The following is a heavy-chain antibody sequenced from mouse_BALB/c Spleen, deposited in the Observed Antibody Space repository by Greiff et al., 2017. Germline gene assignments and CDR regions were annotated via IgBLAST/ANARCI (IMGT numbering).Heavy chain of an antibody. CDR3: ARGRDDGYWFAY. Sequence: DVHLVESGGGLVKPGGSLKLSCAASGFTFSSYAMSWVRQTPEKRLEWVASISSGGSTYYPDSVKGRFTISRDNARNILYLQMSSLRSEDTAMYYCARGRDDGYWFAYWGQGTLVTVSA. CDR2: ISSGGST. CDR1: GFTFSSYA. D-gene: IGHD2-3*01. V-gene: IGHV5-6-5*01. J-gene: IGHJ3*01.